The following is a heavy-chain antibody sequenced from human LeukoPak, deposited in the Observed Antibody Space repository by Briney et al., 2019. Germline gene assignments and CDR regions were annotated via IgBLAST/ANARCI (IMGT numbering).Heavy chain of an antibody. Sequence: QPGRSLRLSCATSGFTFSNYAMHWVRQAPGKGLEWVAVISSDGNNKYYAHSVKGRFTISRDNSKNTLYLQMNSLRADDTTIYYCARARFGMAGLGGDASDIWGQGTLVTVSS. CDR2: ISSDGNNK. J-gene: IGHJ3*02. CDR1: GFTFSNYA. V-gene: IGHV3-30-3*01. CDR3: ARARFGMAGLGGDASDI. D-gene: IGHD4-23*01.